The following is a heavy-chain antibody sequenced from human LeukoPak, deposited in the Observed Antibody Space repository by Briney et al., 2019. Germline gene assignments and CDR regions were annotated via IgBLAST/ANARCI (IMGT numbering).Heavy chain of an antibody. Sequence: ASVKVSCKASGYTFTSYDINWVRQATGQGLEWMGWMNPNSGNTGYAQKLQGRVTMTTDTSTSTAYMELRSLKSDDTAVYYCASLKNYYDSSGYLVTDAFDIWSQGTMVTVSS. J-gene: IGHJ3*02. D-gene: IGHD3-22*01. V-gene: IGHV1-8*01. CDR1: GYTFTSYD. CDR2: MNPNSGNT. CDR3: ASLKNYYDSSGYLVTDAFDI.